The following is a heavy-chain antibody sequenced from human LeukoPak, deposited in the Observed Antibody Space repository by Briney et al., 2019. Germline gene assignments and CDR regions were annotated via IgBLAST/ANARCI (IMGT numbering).Heavy chain of an antibody. CDR2: ISSSSSYI. V-gene: IGHV3-21*01. J-gene: IGHJ6*02. Sequence: GGSLRLSCAASGFTFSSYSMNWVRQAPGKGLEWVSSISSSSSYIYYADSVKGRFTISRDNAKNSLYLQMNSLRAEDTAVYYCARDPLWFGELPYGMDVWGQGTTVTVSS. D-gene: IGHD3-10*01. CDR1: GFTFSSYS. CDR3: ARDPLWFGELPYGMDV.